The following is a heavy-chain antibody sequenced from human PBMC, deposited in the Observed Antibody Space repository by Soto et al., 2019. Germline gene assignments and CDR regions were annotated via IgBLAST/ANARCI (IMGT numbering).Heavy chain of an antibody. CDR2: IFSDGSGP. CDR3: ATLNSFGSDY. CDR1: GCSFSSFW. V-gene: IGHV3-74*03. D-gene: IGHD5-18*01. Sequence: GGSLRLSCAASGCSFSSFWMHWVRQAPGKGLVWVSRIFSDGSGPMYADSVKGRFTISRDNAKSTLYLQMNSLRAEDTAVYYCATLNSFGSDYWGQGTLVTVSS. J-gene: IGHJ4*02.